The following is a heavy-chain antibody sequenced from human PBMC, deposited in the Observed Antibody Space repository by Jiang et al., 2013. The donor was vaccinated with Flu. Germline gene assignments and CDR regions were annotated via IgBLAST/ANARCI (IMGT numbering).Heavy chain of an antibody. CDR3: AHRATYGSGRVSGWFDP. D-gene: IGHD3-10*01. CDR1: GFSLSTSGVG. Sequence: KPTQTLTLTCTFSGFSLSTSGVGVGWIRQPPGKALEWLALIYWDDDKRYSPSLKSRLTITKDTSKNQVVLTMTNMDPVDTATYYCAHRATYGSGRVSGWFDPWGQGTLVTVSS. CDR2: IYWDDDK. V-gene: IGHV2-5*02. J-gene: IGHJ5*02.